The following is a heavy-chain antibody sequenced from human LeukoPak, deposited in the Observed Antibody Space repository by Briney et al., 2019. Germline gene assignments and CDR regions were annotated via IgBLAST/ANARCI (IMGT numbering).Heavy chain of an antibody. CDR1: GFTVSNNY. J-gene: IGHJ3*02. D-gene: IGHD3-10*01. CDR2: IYTGGST. CDR3: ARENTMIRGVPRGSDI. V-gene: IGHV3-66*01. Sequence: GGSLRLSRAASGFTVSNNYMSWVRQAPGKGLEWVSLIYTGGSTDYADSVKGRFTISRDNSKNTLYLQMNSLRAEDTAVYYCARENTMIRGVPRGSDIWGQGTMVTVSS.